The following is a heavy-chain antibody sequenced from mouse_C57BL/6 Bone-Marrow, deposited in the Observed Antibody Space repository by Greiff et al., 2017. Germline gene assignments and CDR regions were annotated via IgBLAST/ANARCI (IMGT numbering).Heavy chain of an antibody. V-gene: IGHV1-54*01. D-gene: IGHD2-13*01. CDR1: GYAFTNYL. CDR2: INPGSGGT. CDR3: ARSKSCDCWFAY. Sequence: VQLQQSGAELVRPGTSVKVSCKASGYAFTNYLIEWVKQRPGQGLEWIGVINPGSGGTNYNEKCKGKATLTADKSSSTAYMQLSSLTSEDSAVYFCARSKSCDCWFAYWGQGTLVTVSA. J-gene: IGHJ3*01.